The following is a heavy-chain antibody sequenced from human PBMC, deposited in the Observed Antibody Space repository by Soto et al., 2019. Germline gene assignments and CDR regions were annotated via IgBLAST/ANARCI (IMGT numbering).Heavy chain of an antibody. CDR2: IKSRADGGTT. V-gene: IGHV3-15*01. CDR3: TAHLGEFFPLDY. Sequence: EVQLVESGGDFVKPGGSLRVSCAVSGFSFSNAWMSWVRQAPGKGLEWVGRIKSRADGGTTDYTAPVKGRFTISRDDSQNTVFLQMNGLKTEDAAVYYCTAHLGEFFPLDYWGQGTLVTVSS. D-gene: IGHD3-16*01. CDR1: GFSFSNAW. J-gene: IGHJ4*02.